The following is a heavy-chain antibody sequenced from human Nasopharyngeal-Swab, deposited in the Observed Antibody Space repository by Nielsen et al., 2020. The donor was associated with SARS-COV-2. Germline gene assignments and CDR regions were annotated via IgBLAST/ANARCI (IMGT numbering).Heavy chain of an antibody. CDR3: GNIGVTGAMDV. Sequence: SDTLSLTCTVSGGSISSGSYYWSWIRQPAGKGLEWIGRIYTSGSTNYNPSLKSRVTISVDTSKNQFSLKLSSVTDADTDGYYCGNIGVTGAMDVWGKGTTVTVSS. CDR2: IYTSGST. D-gene: IGHD3-10*01. J-gene: IGHJ6*04. V-gene: IGHV4-61*02. CDR1: GGSISSGSYY.